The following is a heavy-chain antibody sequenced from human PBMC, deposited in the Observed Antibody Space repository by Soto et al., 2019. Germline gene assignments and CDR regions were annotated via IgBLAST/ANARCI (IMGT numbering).Heavy chain of an antibody. CDR2: ISNDGGNA. Sequence: QVQLVESGGGVVQPGRSLRLSCAASGFTFSFYGIHWVRQAPGKGLEWVVVISNDGGNAYYADSVKGRFTISRDNSKNTLYLQMNSLRAEDTAVYYCVRDENWGYWYFDLWGRGTLVTVSS. J-gene: IGHJ2*01. D-gene: IGHD7-27*01. CDR3: VRDENWGYWYFDL. CDR1: GFTFSFYG. V-gene: IGHV3-30*03.